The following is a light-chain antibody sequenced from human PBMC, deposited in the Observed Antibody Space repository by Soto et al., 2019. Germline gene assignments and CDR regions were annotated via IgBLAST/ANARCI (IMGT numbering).Light chain of an antibody. CDR2: GAS. V-gene: IGKV3-20*01. CDR3: QQYDSSPLT. CDR1: QSVSSYY. J-gene: IGKJ1*01. Sequence: EIVLTQSPGTLSLSPGERATLSCRASQSVSSYYLAWYQQRPGQAPRLLIYGASSRATGIPDRFSGSGSGTDFTLTISRLEPEDSAVYYCQQYDSSPLTFGQGTKVEIK.